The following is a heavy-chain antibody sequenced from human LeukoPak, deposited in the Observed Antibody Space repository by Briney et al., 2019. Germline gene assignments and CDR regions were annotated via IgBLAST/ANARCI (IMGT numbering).Heavy chain of an antibody. J-gene: IGHJ5*02. CDR1: GGSISSYY. V-gene: IGHV4-59*01. D-gene: IGHD3-22*01. Sequence: PSETLSLTCTVSGGSISSYYWSWIRQPPGKGLEWIGYIYYSGSTNYNPSLKSRVPISVDTSKNQFSLKLSSVTAADTAVYYSAREIDSSGYYYDGGWFDPWGQGTLVTVSS. CDR2: IYYSGST. CDR3: AREIDSSGYYYDGGWFDP.